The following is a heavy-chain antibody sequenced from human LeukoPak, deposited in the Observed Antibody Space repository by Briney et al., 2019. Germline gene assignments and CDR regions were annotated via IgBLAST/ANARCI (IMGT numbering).Heavy chain of an antibody. J-gene: IGHJ6*04. CDR3: VSTKLRFLEWLPRMDV. CDR1: GGSISSGSYY. V-gene: IGHV4-61*02. D-gene: IGHD3-3*01. CDR2: IYTSGST. Sequence: SETLSLTCTVSGGSISSGSYYWSWIRQPAGKGLEWIGRIYTSGSTNYNPSLKSRVTISVDTSKNQFSLKLSSVTAAATAVYYCVSTKLRFLEWLPRMDVWGKGTTVTVSS.